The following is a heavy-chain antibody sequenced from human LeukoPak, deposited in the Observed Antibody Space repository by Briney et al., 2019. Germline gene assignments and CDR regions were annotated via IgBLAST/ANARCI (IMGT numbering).Heavy chain of an antibody. D-gene: IGHD6-19*01. CDR2: IRFDGRNK. CDR1: AFTFSNYG. J-gene: IGHJ4*02. CDR3: ARDPRHSSGWWGPDY. V-gene: IGHV3-30*02. Sequence: GGSLRLSCAASAFTFSNYGMHWVRQAPGKGLEWVAFIRFDGRNKYYADSVKGRFTISRDNSKDTLYLQMNSLRAEDTAVYYCARDPRHSSGWWGPDYWGQGTLVTVSS.